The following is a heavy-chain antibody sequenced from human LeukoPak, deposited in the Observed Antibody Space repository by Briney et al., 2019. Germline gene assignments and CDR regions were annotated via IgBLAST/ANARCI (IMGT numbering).Heavy chain of an antibody. CDR3: ARDLLSPGGY. CDR2: INHSGST. D-gene: IGHD2-15*01. Sequence: SETLSLTCAVYGGSFSGYYWSWIRQPPGKGLEWIGEINHSGSTNYNPSLKSRVTISVDTSKNQFSLKLSSVTAADTAVYYCARDLLSPGGYWGQGTLVTVSS. V-gene: IGHV4-34*01. CDR1: GGSFSGYY. J-gene: IGHJ4*02.